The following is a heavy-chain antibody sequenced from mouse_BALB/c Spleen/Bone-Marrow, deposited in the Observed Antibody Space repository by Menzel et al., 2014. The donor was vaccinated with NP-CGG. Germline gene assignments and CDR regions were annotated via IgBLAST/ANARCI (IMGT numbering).Heavy chain of an antibody. CDR3: AGDGLDY. V-gene: IGHV5-6*02. D-gene: IGHD3-1*01. CDR2: ISSGGSYT. J-gene: IGHJ2*01. Sequence: DVMLVESGGDLVKPGGSLKLSCAASGFTFSSYGVSWVRQTPDKRLEWVATISSGGSYTYYPDSVKGRFTISRDNAKNTLYLQMSSLKSEDTAMYYCAGDGLDYWGQGTTLTVSS. CDR1: GFTFSSYG.